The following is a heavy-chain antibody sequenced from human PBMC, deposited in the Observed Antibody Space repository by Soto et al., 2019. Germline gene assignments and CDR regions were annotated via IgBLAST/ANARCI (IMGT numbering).Heavy chain of an antibody. CDR3: ARHPYGPDAFDI. CDR2: IYYSGST. CDR1: GGSISSSSYY. J-gene: IGHJ3*02. V-gene: IGHV4-39*01. D-gene: IGHD3-10*01. Sequence: SETLSLTCTVSGGSISSSSYYWGWIRQPPGKGLEWIGSIYYSGSTYYNPSLKSRVTISVDTSKNQFSLKLSSVTAADTAVYYRARHPYGPDAFDIWGQGTMVTVSS.